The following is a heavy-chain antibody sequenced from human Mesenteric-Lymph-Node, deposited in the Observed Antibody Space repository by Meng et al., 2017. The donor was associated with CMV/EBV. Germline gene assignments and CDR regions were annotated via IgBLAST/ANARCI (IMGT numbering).Heavy chain of an antibody. V-gene: IGHV1-2*02. CDR1: GNTFIGYY. CDR2: INPNTGDT. Sequence: SGNTFIGYYIHWVRQAPGQGLEWMGWINPNTGDTNYAQNFQGRVTMTRDTSISTAYLELNRLTSDDTGVYYCAREPQAYSNYNYFDYWGQGTLVTVSS. CDR3: AREPQAYSNYNYFDY. D-gene: IGHD4-11*01. J-gene: IGHJ4*02.